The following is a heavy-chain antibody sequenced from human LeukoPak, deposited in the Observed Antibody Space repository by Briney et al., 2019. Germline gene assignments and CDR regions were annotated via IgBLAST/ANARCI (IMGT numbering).Heavy chain of an antibody. CDR3: AREDNPLWFDP. J-gene: IGHJ5*02. V-gene: IGHV3-30*03. CDR2: ISYDGSIR. Sequence: TGGSLRLSCAASGFTFSSYSMNWVRQPPGKGLEWLAVISYDGSIRYYADSVKGRFTISRDNSNNTLHLQMNSLRPDDSALYYCAREDNPLWFDPWGQGTLVTVSS. CDR1: GFTFSSYS. D-gene: IGHD1-1*01.